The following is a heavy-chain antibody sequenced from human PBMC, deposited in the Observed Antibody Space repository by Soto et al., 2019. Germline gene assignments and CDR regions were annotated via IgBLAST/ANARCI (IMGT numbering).Heavy chain of an antibody. V-gene: IGHV4-34*01. Sequence: PSETLSLTCAVYGGSFSGYYWSWIRQPPGKGLEWIGEINHSGSTNYNPSLKSRVTISVDTSKNQFSLKLSSVTAADTAVYYCARLLGYRSGGSCYSWGGYYYYYGMDVWGQGTTVT. CDR1: GGSFSGYY. CDR2: INHSGST. J-gene: IGHJ6*02. D-gene: IGHD2-15*01. CDR3: ARLLGYRSGGSCYSWGGYYYYYGMDV.